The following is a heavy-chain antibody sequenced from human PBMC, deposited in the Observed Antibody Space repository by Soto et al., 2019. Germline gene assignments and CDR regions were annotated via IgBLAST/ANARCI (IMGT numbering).Heavy chain of an antibody. D-gene: IGHD2-21*01. J-gene: IGHJ4*02. CDR3: AKGLALMADH. V-gene: IGHV3-30*18. CDR2: ILYDGSKE. Sequence: SLRLSCTDSGFSFNTYVMDWVRQAPGKGLEWVARILYDGSKEYYADPVKGRFTISRDNSKNTLYLQMDRLRVEDTAVHFCAKGLALMADHWGQGTPVTVSS. CDR1: GFSFNTYV.